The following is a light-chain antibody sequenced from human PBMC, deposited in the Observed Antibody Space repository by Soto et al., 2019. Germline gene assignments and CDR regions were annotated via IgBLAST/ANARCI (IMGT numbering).Light chain of an antibody. CDR2: LEYSGSY. CDR3: ETWDSNTRV. J-gene: IGLJ2*01. Sequence: QSVLTQSSSASASLGSSVKLTCTLSSGHSSYTIAWHQQQPGKAPRYLMKLEYSGSYNKGSGVHDRFSGSSSGADRYLTISNLQSEDEADYYCETWDSNTRVFGGGTKLTVL. V-gene: IGLV4-60*03. CDR1: SGHSSYT.